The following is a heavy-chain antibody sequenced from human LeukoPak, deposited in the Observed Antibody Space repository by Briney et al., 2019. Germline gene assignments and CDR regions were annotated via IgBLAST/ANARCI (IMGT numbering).Heavy chain of an antibody. J-gene: IGHJ4*02. CDR1: GFTFSSYA. CDR3: ARGRQWLVDY. CDR2: ISYDGSNK. Sequence: GGSLRLSCAASGFTFSSYAMHWVRQAPGKGLEWVAVISYDGSNKYYADSVKGRFTISRDNFKNTLYLQMNSLRAEDTAVYYCARGRQWLVDYWGQGTLVTVSS. V-gene: IGHV3-30-3*01. D-gene: IGHD6-19*01.